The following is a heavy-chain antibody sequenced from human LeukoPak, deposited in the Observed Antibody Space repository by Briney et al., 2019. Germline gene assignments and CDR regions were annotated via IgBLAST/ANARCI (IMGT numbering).Heavy chain of an antibody. D-gene: IGHD6-19*01. Sequence: SETLSLTCTVSGGSISSYYWSWIRQPPGKGLEWIGYIYYSGSTNYNPSLKSRVTISVDTSKNQFSLKLSSVTAADTAVYYCAREWGYSSGWYGYWGQGTLVTVSS. J-gene: IGHJ4*02. V-gene: IGHV4-59*01. CDR3: AREWGYSSGWYGY. CDR2: IYYSGST. CDR1: GGSISSYY.